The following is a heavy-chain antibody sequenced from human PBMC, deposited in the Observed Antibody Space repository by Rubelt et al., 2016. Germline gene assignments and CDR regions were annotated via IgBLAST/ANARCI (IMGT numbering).Heavy chain of an antibody. CDR2: IHHSGST. Sequence: QVQLQQWGAGLLKPSETLSLTCAVYGGVFSDHYWSWIRQPPGKGLQWIGEIHHSGSTNYNPSLKSRVTISVDTSKNQFSRKLSSVTAADTAVYYCARDSGSGSYYINWFDPWGQGTLVTVSS. CDR3: ARDSGSGSYYINWFDP. D-gene: IGHD3-10*01. CDR1: GGVFSDHY. J-gene: IGHJ5*02. V-gene: IGHV4-34*01.